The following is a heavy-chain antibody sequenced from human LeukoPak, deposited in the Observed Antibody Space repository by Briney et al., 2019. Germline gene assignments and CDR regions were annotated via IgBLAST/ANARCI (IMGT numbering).Heavy chain of an antibody. CDR1: GYTFTSYA. V-gene: IGHV1-3*01. CDR2: INAGNGNT. CDR3: ARVVYDFWSGYFGDPDYYYYGMGV. Sequence: ASVKVSCKASGYTFTSYAMHWVRQAPGQRLEWMGWINAGNGNTKYSQKFQGRVTVTRDTSASTAYMELSSLRSEDTAVYYCARVVYDFWSGYFGDPDYYYYGMGVWGQGTTVTVSS. D-gene: IGHD3-3*01. J-gene: IGHJ6*02.